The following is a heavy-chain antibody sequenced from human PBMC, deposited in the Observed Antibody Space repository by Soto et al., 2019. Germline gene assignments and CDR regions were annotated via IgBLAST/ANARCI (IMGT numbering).Heavy chain of an antibody. CDR2: ISGYNGNT. CDR3: ARDLAEDNSSEDYAPPGYFYYYGMDV. J-gene: IGHJ6*02. D-gene: IGHD3-22*01. V-gene: IGHV1-18*01. CDR1: GYNFISYG. Sequence: QVQLVQSGAEVKKPGASVKVSCKASGYNFISYGITWVRQAPGQGLEWMGWISGYNGNTNYEQRLQGRVTMTTDTSTNTAYMELRSLRSYDTAAYYCARDLAEDNSSEDYAPPGYFYYYGMDVWGQGTTVTVSS.